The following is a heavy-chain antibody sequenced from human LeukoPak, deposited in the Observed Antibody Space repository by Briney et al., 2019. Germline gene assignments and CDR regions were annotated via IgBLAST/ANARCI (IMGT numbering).Heavy chain of an antibody. J-gene: IGHJ4*02. CDR2: IYTSGST. CDR1: GGSISSGSYY. CDR3: ARDPMGYYYDSSGYYGPYYFDY. V-gene: IGHV4-61*02. D-gene: IGHD3-22*01. Sequence: PSETLSLTCTVSGGSISSGSYYWSWIRQPAGKGLEWIGRIYTSGSTNYNPSLKSRVTISVDTSKNQFSLKLSSVTAADTAVYYCARDPMGYYYDSSGYYGPYYFDYWGQGTLVTVSS.